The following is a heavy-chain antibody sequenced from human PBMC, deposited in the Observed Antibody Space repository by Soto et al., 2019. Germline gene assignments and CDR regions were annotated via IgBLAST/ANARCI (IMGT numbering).Heavy chain of an antibody. V-gene: IGHV1-45*02. CDR2: ITPFNGNT. CDR1: GYTFTYRY. D-gene: IGHD2-15*01. Sequence: QMQLVQSGAKVKKTGSSVKVSCKASGYTFTYRYLHWVRQAPGQALEWMGWITPFNGNTNYAQKFQDRVTITRDRSMSTAYMELSSLRSEDTAMYYCASSYCSGGSCYHWFDPWGQGTLVTVSS. J-gene: IGHJ5*02. CDR3: ASSYCSGGSCYHWFDP.